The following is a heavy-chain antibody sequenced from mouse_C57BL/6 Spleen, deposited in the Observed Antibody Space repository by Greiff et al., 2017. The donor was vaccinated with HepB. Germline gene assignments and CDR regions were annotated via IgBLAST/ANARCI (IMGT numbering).Heavy chain of an antibody. CDR2: IYPGSGNT. CDR3: ASYSNYQAWFAY. D-gene: IGHD2-5*01. CDR1: GYTFTSYW. J-gene: IGHJ3*01. V-gene: IGHV1-55*01. Sequence: QVQLQQPGAELVKPGASVKMSCKASGYTFTSYWITWVKQRPGHGLEWIGDIYPGSGNTNYNEKFKSKATLTVDTSSSTAYMPLSSLTSEDSAVYYCASYSNYQAWFAYWGQGTLVTVSA.